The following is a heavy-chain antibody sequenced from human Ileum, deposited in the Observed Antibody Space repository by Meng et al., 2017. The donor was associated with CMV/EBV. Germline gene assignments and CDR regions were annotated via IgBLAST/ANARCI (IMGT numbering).Heavy chain of an antibody. CDR2: IHHSGTN. V-gene: IGHV4-59*01. CDR3: ARDSYHYGSSTYNWFDP. Sequence: SETLSLTCTVSGDSITTYWWSWLRQSPGKGLEWIGYIHHSGTNTYNPSLRSPVSMSVDTSNNQCSLKLTSVTAADTAVYFCARDSYHYGSSTYNWFDPWGPGTLVTVSS. CDR1: GDSITTYW. J-gene: IGHJ5*02. D-gene: IGHD3-10*01.